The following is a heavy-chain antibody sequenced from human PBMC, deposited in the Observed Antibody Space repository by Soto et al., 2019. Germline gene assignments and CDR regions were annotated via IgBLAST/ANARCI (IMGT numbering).Heavy chain of an antibody. Sequence: QITLQESGPTLVKPTQTLTLTCTFSGFSLSTRGVGVGWMRQPPGKALEWLTIIYWDDDKRYRPSLKSRLTITKDTSKNQVVLTMTNMDPVDTATYYLAHTEVAVSAWEYWGQGTLVTVSS. D-gene: IGHD6-19*01. V-gene: IGHV2-5*02. CDR3: AHTEVAVSAWEY. CDR2: IYWDDDK. J-gene: IGHJ4*02. CDR1: GFSLSTRGVG.